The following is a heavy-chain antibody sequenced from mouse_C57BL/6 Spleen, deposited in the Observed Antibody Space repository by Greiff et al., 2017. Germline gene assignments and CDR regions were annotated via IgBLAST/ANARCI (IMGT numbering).Heavy chain of an antibody. Sequence: EVQRVESGGGLVKPGGSLKLSCAASGFTFSSYAMSWVRQTPEKRLEWVATISDGGSYTYYPDYVKGRFTISRDNAKNNLYLLMSHLKAEDTAMYYCARGVGGIFDYWGQGTTLTVSS. CDR2: ISDGGSYT. D-gene: IGHD1-3*01. J-gene: IGHJ2*01. V-gene: IGHV5-4*01. CDR1: GFTFSSYA. CDR3: ARGVGGIFDY.